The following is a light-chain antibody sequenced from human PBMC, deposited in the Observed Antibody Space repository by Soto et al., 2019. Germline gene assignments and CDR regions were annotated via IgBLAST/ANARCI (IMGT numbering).Light chain of an antibody. Sequence: EIVLTQSPGTLSLSPGEGATLSCRASHSVSSSYLAWYQQKPGQAPRLLIYGASSRATGIPDRFSGSGSGTDFTLTISRLEPEDFAVYYCQQYGSSPPYTFGQGTNLEIK. CDR2: GAS. CDR3: QQYGSSPPYT. V-gene: IGKV3-20*01. CDR1: HSVSSSY. J-gene: IGKJ2*01.